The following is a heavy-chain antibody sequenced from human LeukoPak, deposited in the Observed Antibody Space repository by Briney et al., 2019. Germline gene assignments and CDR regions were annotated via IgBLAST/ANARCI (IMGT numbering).Heavy chain of an antibody. Sequence: SEPLSLTCAVYGGSFSGYYWSWLRQPPGKGLEWIREINHSGSTNYNPSLKSRVTISVDTSKNQFSLKLSSVSAADTAVYYCARGRAAHSWFDPWGQGTLVTVSS. CDR1: GGSFSGYY. J-gene: IGHJ5*02. V-gene: IGHV4-34*01. D-gene: IGHD6-13*01. CDR2: INHSGST. CDR3: ARGRAAHSWFDP.